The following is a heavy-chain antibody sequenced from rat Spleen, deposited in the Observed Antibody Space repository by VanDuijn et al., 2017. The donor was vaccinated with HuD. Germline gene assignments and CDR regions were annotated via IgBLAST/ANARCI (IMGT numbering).Heavy chain of an antibody. V-gene: IGHV5-17*01. D-gene: IGHD1-11*01. CDR2: IIYDGRTT. J-gene: IGHJ2*01. Sequence: EVQLVESGGDLVQPGRSLKFSCAASGFTFSDYAMAWVRQAPKRGLEWVATIIYDGRTTYYRDSVKGRFTISRDNPKSTLYLQMDSLRSEDTGTYYCARRYDFDYWGQGVMVTVSS. CDR3: ARRYDFDY. CDR1: GFTFSDYA.